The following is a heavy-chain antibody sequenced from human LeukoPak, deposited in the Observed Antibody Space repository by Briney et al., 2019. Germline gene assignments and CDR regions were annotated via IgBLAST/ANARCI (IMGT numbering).Heavy chain of an antibody. CDR3: AELGITMIGGV. D-gene: IGHD3-10*02. CDR1: GFSFSSYW. J-gene: IGHJ6*04. V-gene: IGHV3-7*01. Sequence: GGSLRLSCAASGFSFSSYWMSWVRQAPGKGLEWVANIKEDEGEKDYVDSVKGRFTISRDNADNSLYLQMNSLRAEDTAVYYCAELGITMIGGVWGKGTTVTISS. CDR2: IKEDEGEK.